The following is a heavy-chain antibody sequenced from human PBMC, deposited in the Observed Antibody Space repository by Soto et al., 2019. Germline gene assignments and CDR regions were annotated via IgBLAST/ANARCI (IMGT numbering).Heavy chain of an antibody. D-gene: IGHD6-19*01. CDR1: GFTFNNYA. V-gene: IGHV3-23*01. CDR3: VREGGGRYSPGSFDL. CDR2: ISGSGGSA. J-gene: IGHJ3*01. Sequence: VQLLESGGGLVRPGESLRLSCTTSGFTFNNYAMNWVRQAPGKGLEWVSFISGSGGSAYYADSVQGRFTISRDNSRNTLYLQMNSLRAEDTAIYSCVREGGGRYSPGSFDLWGRGTKVTVSS.